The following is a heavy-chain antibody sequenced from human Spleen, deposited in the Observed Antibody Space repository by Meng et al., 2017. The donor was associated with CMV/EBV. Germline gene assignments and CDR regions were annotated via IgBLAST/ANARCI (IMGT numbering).Heavy chain of an antibody. CDR1: GASIKNYN. V-gene: IGHV4-4*07. Sequence: QAQTEESAPELVKPSETLSLTCIVSGASIKNYNWNWVRQPAGQGLEWIGLIQVIGHTVYNPSLKSRVTVSLDASKSQFSLTLNSVTAADTATYYCAGSRPGGGACDYWGQGILVTVSS. CDR3: AGSRPGGGACDY. J-gene: IGHJ4*02. CDR2: IQVIGHT. D-gene: IGHD3-16*01.